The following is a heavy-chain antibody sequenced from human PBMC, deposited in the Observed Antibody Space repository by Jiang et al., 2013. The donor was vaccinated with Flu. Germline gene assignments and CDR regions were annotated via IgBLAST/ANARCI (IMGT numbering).Heavy chain of an antibody. CDR3: ARASYYYDSSGYYSILFDS. Sequence: VQLVESGAEVKKPGASVKVSCKASGYTFTGYYIHWVRQAPGQGLEWMGWSSPNSDDTNYAHNFQGRVAMTRDTSISTAYMELSRLRSDDTAVYYCARASYYYDSSGYYSILFDSWGQGTLVTVSS. D-gene: IGHD3-22*01. J-gene: IGHJ4*02. CDR2: SSPNSDDT. V-gene: IGHV1-2*02. CDR1: GYTFTGYY.